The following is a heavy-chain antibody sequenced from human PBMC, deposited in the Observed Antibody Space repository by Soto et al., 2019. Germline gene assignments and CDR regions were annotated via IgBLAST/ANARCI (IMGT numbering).Heavy chain of an antibody. CDR3: ARAQCIQLWLAGFDY. D-gene: IGHD5-18*01. CDR2: ISYDGSNK. Sequence: QVQLVESGGGVVQPGRSLRLSCAASGFTFSSYAMHWVRQAPGKGLEWVAVISYDGSNKYYADSVKGRFTISRDNSKNTLYLQVNSLRAEDTAVYYCARAQCIQLWLAGFDYWGQGTLVTVSS. V-gene: IGHV3-30-3*01. J-gene: IGHJ4*02. CDR1: GFTFSSYA.